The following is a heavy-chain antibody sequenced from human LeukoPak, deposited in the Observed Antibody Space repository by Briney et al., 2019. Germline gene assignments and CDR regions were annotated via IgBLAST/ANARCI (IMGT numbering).Heavy chain of an antibody. CDR1: GGTFSSYA. V-gene: IGHV7-4-1*02. CDR2: INTNTGDP. J-gene: IGHJ4*02. D-gene: IGHD5-12*01. CDR3: ARDQDRGYDFSFDY. Sequence: ASVKVSCKASGGTFSSYAISWVRQAPGQGLERMGWINTNTGDPTYAQGFTGRFVFSLDTSVNTAYLQISSLKAEDTAVYYCARDQDRGYDFSFDYWGQGSLVTVSS.